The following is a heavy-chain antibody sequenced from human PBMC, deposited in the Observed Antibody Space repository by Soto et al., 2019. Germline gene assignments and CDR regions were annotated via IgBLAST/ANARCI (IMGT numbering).Heavy chain of an antibody. CDR3: ATMKRARLDS. J-gene: IGHJ4*02. CDR1: GIMSSGYG. V-gene: IGHV1-69*04. D-gene: IGHD6-25*01. Sequence: HVQLVQSGAEVKKPGSSVKVSCRASGIMSSGYGFSWVRQAPGQGLEWVGRINPTLDSTQYAQNLQGRVSITVDKSTDTAYLEVTSLRLEDTAIYFCATMKRARLDSWGRGTVVTVSS. CDR2: INPTLDST.